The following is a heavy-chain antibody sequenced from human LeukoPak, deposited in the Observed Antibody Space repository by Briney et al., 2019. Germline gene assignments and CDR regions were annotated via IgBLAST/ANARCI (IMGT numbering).Heavy chain of an antibody. CDR1: GFTFSSYW. D-gene: IGHD1/OR15-1a*01. J-gene: IGHJ4*02. CDR3: TRGKQGPNIYHSEY. V-gene: IGHV3-7*01. CDR2: IKHDGSQK. Sequence: GGSLRLSCAASGFTFSSYWMSWARQAPGKGLEWVANIKHDGSQKYYVDSVKGRFTISRDNAKNSLYLQMNSLRADDTAVYFCTRGKQGPNIYHSEYWGQGTLVTVSS.